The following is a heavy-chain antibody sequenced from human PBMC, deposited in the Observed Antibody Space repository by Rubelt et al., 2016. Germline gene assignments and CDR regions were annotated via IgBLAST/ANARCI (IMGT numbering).Heavy chain of an antibody. CDR3: AKCFHQPLGESFIAYCGGDCYYPLDY. Sequence: GGSLRLSCAASGFTFSSYWMSWVRQAPGKGLEWVANIKQDGSEKYYVDSVKGRFTISRDNAKNSLYLQMNSLRAEDTAVYYFAKCFHQPLGESFIAYCGGDCYYPLDYWGQGTLVTVSS. D-gene: IGHD2-21*02. CDR2: IKQDGSEK. CDR1: GFTFSSYW. J-gene: IGHJ4*02. V-gene: IGHV3-7*02.